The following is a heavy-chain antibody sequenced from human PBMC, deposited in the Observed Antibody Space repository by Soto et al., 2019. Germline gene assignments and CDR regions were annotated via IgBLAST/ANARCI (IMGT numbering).Heavy chain of an antibody. CDR1: GYTFTSYG. J-gene: IGHJ6*02. CDR2: ISAYNGNT. D-gene: IGHD3-22*01. CDR3: ARVMSDYYDSSGYYLHYYYYGMDV. Sequence: GASVKVSCKASGYTFTSYGISWVRQAPGQGLEWMGWISAYNGNTNYAQKLQGRVTMTTDTSTSTAYMELRSLRSDDTAVYYCARVMSDYYDSSGYYLHYYYYGMDVWGQGTTVTVSS. V-gene: IGHV1-18*04.